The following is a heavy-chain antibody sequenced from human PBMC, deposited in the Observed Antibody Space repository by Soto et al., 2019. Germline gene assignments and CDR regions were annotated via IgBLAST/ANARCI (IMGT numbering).Heavy chain of an antibody. V-gene: IGHV3-30*18. D-gene: IGHD3-16*01. J-gene: IGHJ4*02. Sequence: QVQLVESGGGVVQPGRSLRLSCVASGFTFSYYGMHWVRQAPGKGLEWVAVISYDGNYKHYGDSAKGRFTLSRDNSKNTLYVKMNSLRLDDTDVYYCAKDQGGGGSSSDYWGQGTLVTVSS. CDR2: ISYDGNYK. CDR1: GFTFSYYG. CDR3: AKDQGGGGSSSDY.